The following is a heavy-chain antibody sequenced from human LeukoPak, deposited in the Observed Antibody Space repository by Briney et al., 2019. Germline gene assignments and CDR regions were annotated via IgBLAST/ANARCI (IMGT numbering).Heavy chain of an antibody. CDR3: ARDGDSVMVDFDY. D-gene: IGHD3-22*01. CDR2: INPNSGGT. Sequence: ASVKVSCKASGYSFTGYYIHWVRQAPGQGLEWMGWINPNSGGTYYAQKFQGRVTMTRDTSISTAYMELSRLRSDDTAVYYCARDGDSVMVDFDYWGQGTLVTVSS. J-gene: IGHJ4*02. V-gene: IGHV1-2*02. CDR1: GYSFTGYY.